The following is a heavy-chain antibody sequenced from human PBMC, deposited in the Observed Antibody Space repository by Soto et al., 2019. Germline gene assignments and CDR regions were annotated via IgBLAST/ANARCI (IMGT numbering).Heavy chain of an antibody. V-gene: IGHV4-31*03. CDR2: IYYSGST. J-gene: IGHJ6*02. D-gene: IGHD5-18*01. Sequence: QVQLQESGPGLVKPSQTLSLTCTVSGGSISSGGYYWSWIRQQPGKGLEWIGYIYYSGSTYYNPSLKSRVTISVDTSKNQFSLKLSSVTAADTAVYYCASLVDTATNYYYGMDVWGQGTTVTVSS. CDR3: ASLVDTATNYYYGMDV. CDR1: GGSISSGGYY.